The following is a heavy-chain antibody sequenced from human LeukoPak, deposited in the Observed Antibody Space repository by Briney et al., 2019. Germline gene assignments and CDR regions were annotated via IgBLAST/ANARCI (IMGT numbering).Heavy chain of an antibody. CDR2: ISMNVQTT. J-gene: IGHJ4*02. Sequence: GGSLRLSCSASGFTFTSHVMHWVRQAPGKGLQYVSGISMNVQTTYYAGSVKGRFTISRDSSKNTVYLQMSSLTAEDTAVYYCVREGLERRTNFDYWGQGTLVSVSS. V-gene: IGHV3-64D*06. D-gene: IGHD1-1*01. CDR1: GFTFTSHV. CDR3: VREGLERRTNFDY.